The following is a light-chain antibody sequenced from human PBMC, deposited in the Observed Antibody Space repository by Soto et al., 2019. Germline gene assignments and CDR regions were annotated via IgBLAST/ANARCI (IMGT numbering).Light chain of an antibody. CDR2: AAS. V-gene: IGKV3-20*01. J-gene: IGKJ3*01. Sequence: EIVLTQSPGTLSLSPGERATLSCRASQSVASNYLAWYQQRPGQAPRLLMYAASSRAAGVPERFSGSGSGTDFTLTISRLEPEDFAVFFCHQYGRSPIFTFGPGTTVDIK. CDR1: QSVASNY. CDR3: HQYGRSPIFT.